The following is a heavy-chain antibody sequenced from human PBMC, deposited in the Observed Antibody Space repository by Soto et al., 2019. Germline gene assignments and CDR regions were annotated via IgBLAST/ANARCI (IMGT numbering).Heavy chain of an antibody. V-gene: IGHV3-20*04. CDR1: GFTFDDYG. CDR2: INWNGGST. J-gene: IGHJ4*02. CDR3: ARYPRDGMVRGVIKYYFDY. D-gene: IGHD3-10*01. Sequence: EVQLVESGGGVVRPGGSLRLSCAASGFTFDDYGMSWVRQAPGKGLEWVSGINWNGGSTGYADSVKGRFTISRDNAKSSLYLQMNSLRAEDTALYYCARYPRDGMVRGVIKYYFDYWGQGTLVTVSS.